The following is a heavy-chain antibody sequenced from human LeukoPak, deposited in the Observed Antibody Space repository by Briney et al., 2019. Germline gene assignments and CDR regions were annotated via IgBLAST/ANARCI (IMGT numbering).Heavy chain of an antibody. D-gene: IGHD3-10*01. V-gene: IGHV4-61*02. CDR3: ARDGAGRQFRNYYYGSGSYYNII. CDR1: GGSISSGSYY. Sequence: SETLSLTCTVSGGSISSGSYYWSWIRQPAGKGLEWIGRIYTSGSTNYNPSLKSRVTISVDTSKNQFSLKLSFVTAADTAVYYCARDGAGRQFRNYYYGSGSYYNIIWGQGTMVTVSS. CDR2: IYTSGST. J-gene: IGHJ3*02.